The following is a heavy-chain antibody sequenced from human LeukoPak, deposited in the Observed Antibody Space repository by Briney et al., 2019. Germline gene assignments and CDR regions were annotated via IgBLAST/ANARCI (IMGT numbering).Heavy chain of an antibody. CDR2: IYYSGNT. Sequence: SETLSLTCTVSGASISGYFWSWIRQPPGKGLEWIGYIYYSGNTHYNPSLKSRVTISVDTSKNQFSLKLSSVTAADTAVYYCARGSTSWYVYWGQGTLVTVSS. CDR1: GASISGYF. V-gene: IGHV4-59*06. CDR3: ARGSTSWYVY. D-gene: IGHD6-13*01. J-gene: IGHJ4*02.